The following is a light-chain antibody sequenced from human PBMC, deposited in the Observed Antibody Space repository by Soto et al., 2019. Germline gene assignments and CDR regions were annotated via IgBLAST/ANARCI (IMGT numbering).Light chain of an antibody. CDR3: HQYNTYSSLT. J-gene: IGKJ4*01. CDR1: QSISSW. Sequence: DIHITQSPSTLAAPVGDRVSITCRASQSISSWLAWYQQKLGRAPRLLIYDASSLESGVPSRFSGSGYGTEFTLTISSLQPDDFATYYCHQYNTYSSLTFGGGTKVDIK. V-gene: IGKV1-5*01. CDR2: DAS.